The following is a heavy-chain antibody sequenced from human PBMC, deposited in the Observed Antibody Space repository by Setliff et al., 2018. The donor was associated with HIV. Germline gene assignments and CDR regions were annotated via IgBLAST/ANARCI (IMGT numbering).Heavy chain of an antibody. CDR2: FDPEDGEV. CDR1: GYTLTELS. Sequence: ASVKVSCKVSGYTLTELSMHWVRQAPGKGLEWMGGFDPEDGEVVYAQKFEGRVTMTEDTSTDTAYMELSSLRSEDTAMYYCATIRAYYYDSSGQEYFQHWGHGTLVTVS. J-gene: IGHJ1*01. V-gene: IGHV1-24*01. CDR3: ATIRAYYYDSSGQEYFQH. D-gene: IGHD3-22*01.